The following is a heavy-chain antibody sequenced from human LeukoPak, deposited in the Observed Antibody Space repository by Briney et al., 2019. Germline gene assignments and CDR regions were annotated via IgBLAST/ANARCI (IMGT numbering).Heavy chain of an antibody. Sequence: SVKVSCKASGGTFSSYAISWVRQAPGQGLEWMGRIIPIFGTANYAQKFQGRVTITTDESTSTAYMELSSLRSEDTAVYNCARDQEFGPQYGDYQYYFDYWGQGTLVTVSS. D-gene: IGHD4-17*01. J-gene: IGHJ4*02. V-gene: IGHV1-69*05. CDR1: GGTFSSYA. CDR2: IIPIFGTA. CDR3: ARDQEFGPQYGDYQYYFDY.